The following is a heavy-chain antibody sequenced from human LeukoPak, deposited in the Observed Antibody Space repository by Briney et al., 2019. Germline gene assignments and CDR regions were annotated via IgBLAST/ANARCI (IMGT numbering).Heavy chain of an antibody. Sequence: PGESLKISCKGSGYIFTSYWINWVRQMPGKGLEWMGRIDPSDSYINYSPSFQGHVTISADKSISTAYLQWSSLKASDTAMYYCARRAVAATSAIKNFDYWGQGTLVTVSS. CDR2: IDPSDSYI. V-gene: IGHV5-10-1*01. CDR1: GYIFTSYW. CDR3: ARRAVAATSAIKNFDY. D-gene: IGHD6-19*01. J-gene: IGHJ4*02.